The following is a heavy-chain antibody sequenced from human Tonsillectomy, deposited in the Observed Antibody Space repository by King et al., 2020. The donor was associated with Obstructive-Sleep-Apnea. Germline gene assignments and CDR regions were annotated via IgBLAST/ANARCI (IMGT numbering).Heavy chain of an antibody. CDR1: GGSISSYF. J-gene: IGHJ4*01. CDR2: IHYSGST. V-gene: IGHV4-59*01. Sequence: PLQESGPGLVKPSETLSLTCTVSGGSISSYFWSWIRQPPGKGLEWIGYIHYSGSTNYNPSLKSRVTISVDTSKKQFSLRLSSVTAADTAVYYCARGGDSSSWYGGFDYWGHGTLVTVSS. D-gene: IGHD6-13*01. CDR3: ARGGDSSSWYGGFDY.